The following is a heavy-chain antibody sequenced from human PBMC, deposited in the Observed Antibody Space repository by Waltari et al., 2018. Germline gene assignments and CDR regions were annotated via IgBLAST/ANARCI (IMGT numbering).Heavy chain of an antibody. V-gene: IGHV4-39*01. CDR1: GGSISRSRYY. Sequence: QLQLQESGPGLVKPSETLSLTCTVSGGSISRSRYYWGLIRQPPGKGLELIGSIYYSWSPYYNPSLKSRVTISVDTSKNQFSLKLSSVTAADTAGYYCARLSGHGAYDSLTGLPFDYWGQGTLVTVSS. J-gene: IGHJ4*02. CDR2: IYYSWSP. D-gene: IGHD3-9*01. CDR3: ARLSGHGAYDSLTGLPFDY.